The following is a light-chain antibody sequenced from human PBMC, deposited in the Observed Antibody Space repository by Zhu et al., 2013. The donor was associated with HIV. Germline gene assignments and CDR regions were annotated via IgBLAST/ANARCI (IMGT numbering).Light chain of an antibody. CDR1: QSVSSTY. CDR2: GAS. CDR3: QQYGSSPPVT. V-gene: IGKV3-20*01. Sequence: EIXLTQSPATLSLSPGERATLSCRASQSVSSTYLAWYQQKPGQAPTLLIYGASSRATGIPDRFSGSGSGTDFTLTISRLEPEDFAMYFCQQYGSSPPVTFGGGTKVEIK. J-gene: IGKJ4*01.